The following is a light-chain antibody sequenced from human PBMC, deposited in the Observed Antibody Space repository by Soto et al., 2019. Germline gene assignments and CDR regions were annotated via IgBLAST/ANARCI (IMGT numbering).Light chain of an antibody. V-gene: IGKV1-39*01. CDR2: GAS. CDR1: QSINTY. J-gene: IGKJ1*01. Sequence: DIQMTQSPSSLSASVGDRVTITCQTSQSINTYLNWYQQKPGKAPKPLIYGASSLQSGVPLRFSGSGSGTDFTLTISSLEPEDFATYYCQESYSPLWGTCGQGTKVDIK. CDR3: QESYSPLWGT.